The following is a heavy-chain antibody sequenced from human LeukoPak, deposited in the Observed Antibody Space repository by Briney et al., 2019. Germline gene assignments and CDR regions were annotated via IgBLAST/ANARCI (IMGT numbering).Heavy chain of an antibody. J-gene: IGHJ4*02. CDR2: INTNTGNP. D-gene: IGHD6-19*01. V-gene: IGHV7-4-1*02. CDR3: ARRESVAAVDY. Sequence: ASVKVSCKASGYTFTIYSMNWVRQAPGQGCEWMGWINTNTGNPTYAPGFTGRFVFSLDTSVSTAYLQISSLKAEDTAVYYCARRESVAAVDYWGQGTLVTVSS. CDR1: GYTFTIYS.